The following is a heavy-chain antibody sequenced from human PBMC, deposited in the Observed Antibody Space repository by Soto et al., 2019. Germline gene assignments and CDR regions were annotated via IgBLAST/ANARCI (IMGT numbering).Heavy chain of an antibody. CDR2: VSGNGGTT. CDR3: AKGKAHTLFGVDTLFDY. J-gene: IGHJ4*02. V-gene: IGHV3-23*01. CDR1: GLTVSGKKY. D-gene: IGHD3-3*01. Sequence: GGSLRLSCVASGLTVSGKKYMAWVRQAPGKGPEWVSLVSGNGGTTNYADSVKGRFTISRDNSQKTLYLQMNSLRAEDTAIYYCAKGKAHTLFGVDTLFDYWGQGTLVTVSP.